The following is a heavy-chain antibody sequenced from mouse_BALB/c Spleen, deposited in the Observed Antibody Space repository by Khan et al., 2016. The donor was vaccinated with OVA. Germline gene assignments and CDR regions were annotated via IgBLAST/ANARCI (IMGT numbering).Heavy chain of an antibody. CDR3: ATLYGNPLAY. CDR1: GFNIKDTY. D-gene: IGHD2-1*01. V-gene: IGHV14-3*02. CDR2: IDPPNDDS. J-gene: IGHJ3*01. Sequence: VQLQQPGAELVKPGASVNLSCSASGFNIKDTYIHWVKQRPEQGLEWIGRIDPPNDDSKYGPKFQDKATLTADTSSNTAYLQLTSLTSEDTAVYYGATLYGNPLAYWGQGTLVSVSS.